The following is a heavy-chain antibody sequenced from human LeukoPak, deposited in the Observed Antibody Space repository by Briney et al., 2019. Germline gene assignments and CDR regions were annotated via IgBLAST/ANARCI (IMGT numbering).Heavy chain of an antibody. CDR1: GFTFSSYA. CDR2: ISGSGDST. D-gene: IGHD3-16*02. Sequence: PGGSLRLSCAASGFTFSSYAISWVRQAPGKGLEWVSAISGSGDSTYYADSVKGRLTISRDNSKNTLYLQMNSLRAEDTAVYYCTREERGYIPAFWGQGTLVAVSP. J-gene: IGHJ4*02. CDR3: TREERGYIPAF. V-gene: IGHV3-23*01.